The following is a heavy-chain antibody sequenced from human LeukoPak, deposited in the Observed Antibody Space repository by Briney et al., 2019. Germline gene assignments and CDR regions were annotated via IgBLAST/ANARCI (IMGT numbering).Heavy chain of an antibody. CDR3: ANDAAQQQLSNLFFGMDV. D-gene: IGHD6-13*01. CDR1: GFTVSDFY. J-gene: IGHJ6*02. CDR2: IYVSGDT. Sequence: GGPLRLSCAASGFTVSDFYMSWVRQAPGKGLEWVSLIYVSGDTYYADSVKGRFTISRDNSKNTLYLQMNSLRAEDTAVYFCANDAAQQQLSNLFFGMDVWGQGTTVTVSS. V-gene: IGHV3-66*03.